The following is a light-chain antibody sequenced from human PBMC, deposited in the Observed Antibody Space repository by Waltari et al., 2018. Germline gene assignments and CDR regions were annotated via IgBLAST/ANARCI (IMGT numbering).Light chain of an antibody. CDR1: QSVLYTSNNKNY. V-gene: IGKV4-1*01. J-gene: IGKJ1*01. CDR3: QQYYNTPPT. Sequence: DIVMTQSPDSLAVSLGERATTHCKSSQSVLYTSNNKNYLAWYQQKPGQPPKLLISWATTRESGVPDRFSGSGTGTDFTLTISSLQAEDVAVYHCQQYYNTPPTFGQGTKVEIK. CDR2: WAT.